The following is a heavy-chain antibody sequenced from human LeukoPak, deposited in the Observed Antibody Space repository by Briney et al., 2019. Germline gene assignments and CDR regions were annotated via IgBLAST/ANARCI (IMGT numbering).Heavy chain of an antibody. CDR3: ARDGGKGTMVRGVMSY. CDR1: GYTFTSYG. J-gene: IGHJ4*02. CDR2: ISAYNGNT. D-gene: IGHD3-10*01. V-gene: IGHV1-18*01. Sequence: ASVKVSCKASGYTFTSYGISWVRQAPGQGLEWMGWISAYNGNTNYAQKLQGRVTMTTDTSTSTVYMELRSLRSDDTAVYYCARDGGKGTMVRGVMSYWGQGTLVTVSS.